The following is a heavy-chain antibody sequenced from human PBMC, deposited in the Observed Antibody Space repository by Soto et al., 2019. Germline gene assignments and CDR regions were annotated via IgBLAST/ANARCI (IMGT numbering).Heavy chain of an antibody. J-gene: IGHJ4*02. CDR1: GYTFTSNG. D-gene: IGHD5-18*01. Sequence: QVQVVQSGAEVKKPGASVKVSCKASGYTFTSNGISWVRQAPGQGLEWMGWISAYNGNTNYAQKLQGRATMTTDTSTSTAYMELRSLRSDDTAVYYWARDNGYSYGTGRVDYWGQGTLVTDST. V-gene: IGHV1-18*01. CDR2: ISAYNGNT. CDR3: ARDNGYSYGTGRVDY.